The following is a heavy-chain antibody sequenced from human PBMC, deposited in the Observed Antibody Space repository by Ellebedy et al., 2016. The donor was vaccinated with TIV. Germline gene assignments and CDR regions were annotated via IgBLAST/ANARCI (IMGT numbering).Heavy chain of an antibody. Sequence: GESLKISCAASGLTVSSNYMNWVRQAPGRGLEWVSVFYTDGRTYFADSEKGRFTVSRDITRNTLYLQMNSLRAEDTAVYYCARVRGRTESYAMDVWGQGTTVTVSS. CDR1: GLTVSSNY. CDR2: FYTDGRT. V-gene: IGHV3-66*01. D-gene: IGHD1-1*01. J-gene: IGHJ6*02. CDR3: ARVRGRTESYAMDV.